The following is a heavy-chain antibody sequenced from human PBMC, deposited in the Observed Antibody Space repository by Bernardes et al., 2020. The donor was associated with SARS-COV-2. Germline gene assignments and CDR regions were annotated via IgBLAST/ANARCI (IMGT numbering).Heavy chain of an antibody. CDR3: ARGRGGVYYGMDF. CDR2: ISYDGSNK. CDR1: GFTFSSYA. J-gene: IGHJ6*02. D-gene: IGHD3-16*01. Sequence: GGSLRLSCAASGFTFSSYAMHWVRQAPGKGLEWVAVISYDGSNKYYADSVKGRFTISRDNSKNTLYLQMNSLRAEDTAVYYCARGRGGVYYGMDFWGQGTTVTVSS. V-gene: IGHV3-30-3*01.